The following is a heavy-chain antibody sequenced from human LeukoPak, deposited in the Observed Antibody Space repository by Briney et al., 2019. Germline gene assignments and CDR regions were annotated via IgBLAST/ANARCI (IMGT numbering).Heavy chain of an antibody. CDR3: AREPNEAYNWNVEYFDY. D-gene: IGHD1-20*01. V-gene: IGHV1-46*01. CDR2: INPSGGST. CDR1: GYTFTSYY. Sequence: ASVKVSCKPSGYTFTSYYMHWVRQAPGQGLEWMGIINPSGGSTSYAQKFQGRVTMTRDTSTSTVYMELSSLRSEDTAVYYCAREPNEAYNWNVEYFDYWGQETLVTVSS. J-gene: IGHJ4*02.